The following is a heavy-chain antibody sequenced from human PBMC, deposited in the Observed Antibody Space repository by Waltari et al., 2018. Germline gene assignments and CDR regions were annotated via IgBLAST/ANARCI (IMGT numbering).Heavy chain of an antibody. Sequence: EVQLVESGGGLIQPGGSLRLSCAASGFTVSSNYMSWVRQAPGKGVEWVSVIYSGGSTYYADSVKGRFTISRDNSKNTLYLQMNSLRAEDTAVYYCARGDSSGWLSFDYWGQGTLVTVSS. CDR2: IYSGGST. CDR3: ARGDSSGWLSFDY. J-gene: IGHJ4*02. V-gene: IGHV3-53*01. CDR1: GFTVSSNY. D-gene: IGHD6-19*01.